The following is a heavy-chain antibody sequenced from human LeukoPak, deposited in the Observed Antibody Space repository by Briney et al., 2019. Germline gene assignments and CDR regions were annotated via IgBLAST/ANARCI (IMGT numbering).Heavy chain of an antibody. CDR3: ARGPPPPGRVAAAGTPFHGMDV. CDR1: GGSFSGYY. D-gene: IGHD6-13*01. Sequence: PSETLSLTCAVYGGSFSGYYWSWIRQPPGKGLEWIGEINHSGSTNYNPSLKSRVTISVDTSKNQFSLKLSSVTAADTAVYYCARGPPPPGRVAAAGTPFHGMDVWGKGTTLTVSS. J-gene: IGHJ6*04. V-gene: IGHV4-34*01. CDR2: INHSGST.